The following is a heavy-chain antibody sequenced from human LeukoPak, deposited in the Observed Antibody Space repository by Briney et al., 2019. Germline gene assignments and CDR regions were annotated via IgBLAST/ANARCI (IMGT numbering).Heavy chain of an antibody. J-gene: IGHJ4*02. Sequence: ASVKVSCKASGYTFTSYAMHWVRQAPGQRLEWMGWINAGNGTTKYSQKFQGRVTITRDTSASTAYMELSSLRSEDTAVYYCARDHYYGSGSYYPYYFDYWGQGTLVTVSS. V-gene: IGHV1-3*01. CDR2: INAGNGTT. CDR1: GYTFTSYA. D-gene: IGHD3-10*01. CDR3: ARDHYYGSGSYYPYYFDY.